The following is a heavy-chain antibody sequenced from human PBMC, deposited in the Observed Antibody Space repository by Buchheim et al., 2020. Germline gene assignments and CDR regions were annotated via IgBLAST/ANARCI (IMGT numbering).Heavy chain of an antibody. CDR2: SSGSGGST. D-gene: IGHD3-10*01. CDR3: AKVGAKGYYYGSGSFPFYY. Sequence: EVQLLESGGGLVQPGGSLRLSCAASGFTFSSYAMSWVRQAPGKGLEWVSASSGSGGSTYYADSVKGRFTISRDNSKNTLYLQMNSLRAEDTAVYYCAKVGAKGYYYGSGSFPFYYWGQGTL. CDR1: GFTFSSYA. J-gene: IGHJ4*02. V-gene: IGHV3-23*01.